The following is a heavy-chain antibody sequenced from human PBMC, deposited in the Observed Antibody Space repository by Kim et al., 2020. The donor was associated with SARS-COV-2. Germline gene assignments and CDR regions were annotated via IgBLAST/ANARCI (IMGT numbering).Heavy chain of an antibody. J-gene: IGHJ5*02. Sequence: SETLSLTCTVSGVSISSYSWRWIRQPPGKGLEWIGFIHYSGRTGDNPSLRSRVTIAVSTSKNQVSLKLIYLTAADTPDDYCARLMWGAPGGITSWGQGT. D-gene: IGHD3-16*01. CDR3: ARLMWGAPGGITS. V-gene: IGHV4-59*08. CDR2: IHYSGRT. CDR1: GVSISSYS.